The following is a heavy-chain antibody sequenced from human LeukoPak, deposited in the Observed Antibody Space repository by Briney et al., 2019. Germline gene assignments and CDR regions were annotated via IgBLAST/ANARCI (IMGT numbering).Heavy chain of an antibody. CDR2: IYSGGST. CDR3: ARESRSKRYYDSSGYYYSAFDI. D-gene: IGHD3-22*01. CDR1: GFTVSSNY. V-gene: IGHV3-66*01. Sequence: QPGGSLRLSCAASGFTVSSNYMSWVRQAPGKGLEWVSVIYSGGSTYYADSVKGRFTISRDNSKNTLYLQMNSLRAEDTAVYYCARESRSKRYYDSSGYYYSAFDIWGQGTMVTVSS. J-gene: IGHJ3*02.